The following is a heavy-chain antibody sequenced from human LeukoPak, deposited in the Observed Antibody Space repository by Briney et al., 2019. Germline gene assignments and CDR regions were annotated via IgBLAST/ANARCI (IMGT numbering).Heavy chain of an antibody. Sequence: SENVSCKASGYTFPSYYMLWVRQAPAQGLEWMGIINSSGGSTSYAQKFQGRVTMTRDTSTSTVYMELSSLRPEDTAVYYCARDRPRITMVRGVFDPWGQGTLVTVSS. D-gene: IGHD3-10*01. CDR2: INSSGGST. CDR3: ARDRPRITMVRGVFDP. V-gene: IGHV1-46*01. CDR1: GYTFPSYY. J-gene: IGHJ5*02.